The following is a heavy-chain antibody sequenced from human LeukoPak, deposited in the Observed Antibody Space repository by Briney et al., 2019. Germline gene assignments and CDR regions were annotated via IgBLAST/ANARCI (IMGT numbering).Heavy chain of an antibody. V-gene: IGHV5-51*01. Sequence: GEPLKISCKGSGYSFTSYWIGWVRQMPGKGLGWMGIIYPGDSDTRYSPSFQGQVTISVDKSISTAYLQWSSLKASDTAMYYCAASGSYYDKHFDYWGQGTLVTVSS. J-gene: IGHJ4*02. D-gene: IGHD3-10*01. CDR1: GYSFTSYW. CDR3: AASGSYYDKHFDY. CDR2: IYPGDSDT.